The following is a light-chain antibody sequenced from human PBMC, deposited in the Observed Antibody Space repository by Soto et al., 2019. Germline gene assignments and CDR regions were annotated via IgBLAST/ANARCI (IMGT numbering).Light chain of an antibody. CDR3: SSHGGNSPSF. Sequence: QSALTQPPSASGSPGQSVAISCTGTTSDIGGYDYVSWYQQHPGKAPKLMIYEVNKRPSGVPDRFSGSKSGNTASLTVSGLQAEDEADYYCSSHGGNSPSFFGTGTKLTVL. J-gene: IGLJ1*01. CDR1: TSDIGGYDY. V-gene: IGLV2-8*01. CDR2: EVN.